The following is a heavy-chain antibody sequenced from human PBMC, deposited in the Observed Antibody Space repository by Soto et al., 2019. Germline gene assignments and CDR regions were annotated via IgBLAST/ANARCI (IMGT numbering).Heavy chain of an antibody. CDR1: GFPFGDYP. Sequence: QVHLVESGGGVVQPGGSLRLSCAASGFPFGDYPMHWVRQAPGKGLEWLAVIAQSGSRQYYADSVRGLFTISRDNSKNTLFLHMNSLRPDDTAIYYCARDWIGGHPDDFDYWGQGTLVTVSS. CDR2: IAQSGSRQ. J-gene: IGHJ4*02. D-gene: IGHD3-16*01. CDR3: ARDWIGGHPDDFDY. V-gene: IGHV3-30*14.